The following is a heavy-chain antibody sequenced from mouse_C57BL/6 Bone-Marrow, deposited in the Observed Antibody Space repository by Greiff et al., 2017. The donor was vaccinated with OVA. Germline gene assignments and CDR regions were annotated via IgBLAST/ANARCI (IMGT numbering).Heavy chain of an antibody. CDR2: IWTGGGT. CDR1: GFSFTSYA. CDR3: ARSHYGSSRRYFDV. J-gene: IGHJ1*03. D-gene: IGHD1-1*01. V-gene: IGHV2-9-1*01. Sequence: QVQLQQSGPGLVAPSQSLSITCTVSGFSFTSYAISWVRQPPGKGLEWLGVIWTGGGTNYNSALKSRLSISKDNSKSQVFLKMNSLQTDDTARYYCARSHYGSSRRYFDVWGTGTTVTVSS.